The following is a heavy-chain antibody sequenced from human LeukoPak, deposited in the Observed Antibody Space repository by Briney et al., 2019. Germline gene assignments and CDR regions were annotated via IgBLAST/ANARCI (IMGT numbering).Heavy chain of an antibody. CDR3: ARNTRRLAWPPYSSGWYTNLNWFDP. Sequence: GESLKISCKGSGYSFTSYWIGWVRQMPGKGLEWMGIIYPGDSDTRYSPSFQGQVTISADKSISTAYLQWSSLKASDTAMYYRARNTRRLAWPPYSSGWYTNLNWFDPWGQGTLVTVSS. J-gene: IGHJ5*02. D-gene: IGHD6-19*01. V-gene: IGHV5-51*01. CDR1: GYSFTSYW. CDR2: IYPGDSDT.